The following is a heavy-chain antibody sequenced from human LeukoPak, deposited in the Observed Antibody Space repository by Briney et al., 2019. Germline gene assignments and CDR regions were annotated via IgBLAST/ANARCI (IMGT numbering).Heavy chain of an antibody. CDR3: ASTRRAAVAGRFDS. D-gene: IGHD6-19*01. V-gene: IGHV4-4*09. J-gene: IGHJ4*02. Sequence: SETLSLTCNVAGTSMSSNYWSWIRQPPGKGLEWIGYIYHSGNTNYSPSLESRVTMSVDESKNQFSLRVHFVSAADTAVYYCASTRRAAVAGRFDSWGQGTLVTVSS. CDR1: GTSMSSNY. CDR2: IYHSGNT.